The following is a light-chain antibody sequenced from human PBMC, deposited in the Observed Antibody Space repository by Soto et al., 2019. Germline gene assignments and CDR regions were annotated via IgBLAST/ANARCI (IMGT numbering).Light chain of an antibody. V-gene: IGKV3-20*01. CDR2: GAS. CDR3: QQYDGSPGT. CDR1: QTVANNY. Sequence: EIVLTQSPGTLSLSPGERATLSCRASQTVANNYLAWYQQKPGQAPRLLIYGASSKVTGIPDRFSGSGSGTDFTLTISRLEPEDFAVYYCQQYDGSPGTFGQGTKVDIK. J-gene: IGKJ1*01.